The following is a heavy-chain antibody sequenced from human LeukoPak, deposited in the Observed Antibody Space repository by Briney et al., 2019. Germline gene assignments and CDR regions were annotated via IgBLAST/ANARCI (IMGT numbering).Heavy chain of an antibody. D-gene: IGHD1-7*01. V-gene: IGHV1-69*13. Sequence: ASLKVSCKASGGTFSSYAISWVRQAPGQGLEWMGGIIPIFGTANYAQKFQGRVTITADESTSTAYMELSSLRSEDTAVYYCARVFNWNYGRYYFDYWGQGTLVTVSS. J-gene: IGHJ4*02. CDR2: IIPIFGTA. CDR3: ARVFNWNYGRYYFDY. CDR1: GGTFSSYA.